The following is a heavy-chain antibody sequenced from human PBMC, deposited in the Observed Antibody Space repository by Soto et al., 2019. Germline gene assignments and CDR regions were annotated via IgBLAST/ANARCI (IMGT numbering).Heavy chain of an antibody. CDR2: FISMSHLE. D-gene: IGHD3-10*01. Sequence: QVQLVQSGAEVKKPGSSVKVSCNVSGGTFSSYTIAWVRQAPGQGLEWMGRFISMSHLENYGQRLQGRVTITADRSTSTGYMELSRLKYEDTAVYYCASARSRKAFDPYDIWGQGTMVTVSS. CDR1: GGTFSSYT. CDR3: ASARSRKAFDPYDI. J-gene: IGHJ3*02. V-gene: IGHV1-69*02.